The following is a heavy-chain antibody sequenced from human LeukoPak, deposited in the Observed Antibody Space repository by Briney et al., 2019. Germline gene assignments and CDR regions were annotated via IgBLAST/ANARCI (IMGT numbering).Heavy chain of an antibody. CDR1: GGSVTNYY. CDR2: IYYSGST. CDR3: ARYSSGGYYFDY. V-gene: IGHV4-59*08. D-gene: IGHD6-19*01. J-gene: IGHJ4*02. Sequence: SETLSLTCTVSGGSVTNYYWSWIRQPPGEGLDWIGYIYYSGSTHYNPSLKSRLTISVDTSKNQFSLKLSSMTAADTAVYYCARYSSGGYYFDYWGQGTLVTVSS.